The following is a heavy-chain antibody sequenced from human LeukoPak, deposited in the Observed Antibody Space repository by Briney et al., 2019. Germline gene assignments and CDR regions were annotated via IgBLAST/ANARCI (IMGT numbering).Heavy chain of an antibody. D-gene: IGHD2-2*01. Sequence: GGSLRLSCAASGFTFSSYGMHWVRQAPGKGLGWVTVISYDGSNKYYADSVKGRFTISRDNSKNTLYLQMNSLRAEDTAVYYCAKDALGYCSSTSCYAGCDYWGQGTLVTVSS. CDR1: GFTFSSYG. CDR2: ISYDGSNK. J-gene: IGHJ4*02. V-gene: IGHV3-30*18. CDR3: AKDALGYCSSTSCYAGCDY.